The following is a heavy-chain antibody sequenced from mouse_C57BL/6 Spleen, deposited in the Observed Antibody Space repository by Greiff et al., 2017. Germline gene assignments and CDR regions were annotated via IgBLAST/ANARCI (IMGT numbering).Heavy chain of an antibody. CDR3: AFAESFFAY. J-gene: IGHJ3*01. CDR2: INPSTGGT. Sequence: VQLKESGPELVKPGASVKISCKASGYSFTGYYMNWVKQSPEKSLEWIGEINPSTGGTTYNQKFKAKATLTVDKSSSTAYMQLKSLTSEDSAVYYCAFAESFFAYWGQGTLVTVSA. V-gene: IGHV1-42*01. CDR1: GYSFTGYY.